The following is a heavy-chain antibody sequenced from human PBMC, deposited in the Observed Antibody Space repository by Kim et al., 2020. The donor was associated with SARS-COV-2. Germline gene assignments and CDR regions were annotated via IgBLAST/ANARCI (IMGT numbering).Heavy chain of an antibody. CDR3: ARGAYDFWSGYAYYFDY. V-gene: IGHV4-39*01. D-gene: IGHD3-3*01. Sequence: LKSRVTISVDTSKNQFSLKLSSVTAADTAVYYCARGAYDFWSGYAYYFDYWGQGTLVTVSS. J-gene: IGHJ4*02.